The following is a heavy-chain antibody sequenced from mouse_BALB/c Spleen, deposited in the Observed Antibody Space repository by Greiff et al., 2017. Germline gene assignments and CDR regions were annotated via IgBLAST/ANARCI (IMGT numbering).Heavy chain of an antibody. V-gene: IGHV1-4*02. CDR3: ARLPDRYLAY. Sequence: QVQLKESAGELARPGASVKMFCKGSGYTFTCYTMHWVKQRPGQGLEWIGYINPSSGYTEYNQKFKDKTTLTADKSSSTAYMQLSSLTSEDSAVYYCARLPDRYLAYWGQGTLVTVSA. J-gene: IGHJ3*01. CDR1: GYTFTCYT. CDR2: INPSSGYT. D-gene: IGHD2-14*01.